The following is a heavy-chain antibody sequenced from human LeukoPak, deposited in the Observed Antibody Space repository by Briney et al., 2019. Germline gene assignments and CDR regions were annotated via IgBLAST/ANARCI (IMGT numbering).Heavy chain of an antibody. CDR1: GGSISSSSYY. D-gene: IGHD6-13*01. CDR2: IYYSGGT. CDR3: ARDRQQSRGLIG. J-gene: IGHJ4*02. Sequence: SETLSLTCTVSGGSISSSSYYWGWIRQPPGKGLEWIGSIYYSGGTYYNPSLKSRVTISVDTSKNQFSLKLSSVTAADTAVYYCARDRQQSRGLIGWGQGTLVTVSS. V-gene: IGHV4-39*07.